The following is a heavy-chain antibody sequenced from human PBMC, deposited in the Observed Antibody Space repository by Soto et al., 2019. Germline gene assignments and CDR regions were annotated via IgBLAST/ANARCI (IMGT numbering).Heavy chain of an antibody. J-gene: IGHJ6*02. D-gene: IGHD6-13*01. Sequence: PGGSLRLSCAASGFTFSSYGMHWVRQAPGKGLEWVAVISYDGSNKYYADSVKGRFTISRDNSKNTLYLQMNSLRAEDTAVYYCASIAAAGSSYYYYGMDVWGQGTTVTVSS. V-gene: IGHV3-30*03. CDR1: GFTFSSYG. CDR3: ASIAAAGSSYYYYGMDV. CDR2: ISYDGSNK.